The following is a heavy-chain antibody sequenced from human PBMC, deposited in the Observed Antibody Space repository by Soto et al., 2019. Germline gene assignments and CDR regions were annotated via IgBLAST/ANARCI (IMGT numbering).Heavy chain of an antibody. Sequence: QLQLQESGPGLVKPSETLSLTCTVSGGSISSSSYYWGWIRQPPGKGLEWIGSIYYSGSTYYNPSLKSRVTISVDTSNNQFSLTLSTVTAADTAVYYCATSDIVVVVAATGWFDPWGQGTLVTVSS. D-gene: IGHD2-15*01. V-gene: IGHV4-39*01. J-gene: IGHJ5*02. CDR3: ATSDIVVVVAATGWFDP. CDR1: GGSISSSSYY. CDR2: IYYSGST.